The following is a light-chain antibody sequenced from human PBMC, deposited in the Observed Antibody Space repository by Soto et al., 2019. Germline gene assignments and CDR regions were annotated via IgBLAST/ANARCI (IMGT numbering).Light chain of an antibody. CDR2: DAS. J-gene: IGKJ4*01. CDR3: QQYNNWPRT. Sequence: EIVLTQSPATLSLSPGERATLSCRASQSVSSFLAWYQQKPGQAPRLLIYDASNRAPGIPARFSGSGSGTDFTLTIGSLDPEDFAVYYCQQYNNWPRTFGGGTKVDIK. V-gene: IGKV3-11*01. CDR1: QSVSSF.